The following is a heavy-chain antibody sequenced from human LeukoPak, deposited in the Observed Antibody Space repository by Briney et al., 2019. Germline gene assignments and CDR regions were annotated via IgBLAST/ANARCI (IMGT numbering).Heavy chain of an antibody. V-gene: IGHV1-8*03. CDR1: GYTFTSYD. J-gene: IGHJ4*02. CDR2: MNPNSGNT. D-gene: IGHD3-22*01. Sequence: GASVTVSCKASGYTFTSYDINWVRQATGQGGEWMGWMNPNSGNTGYAQKFQGRVTITRNTSISTAYMELSSLRSEDTAVYYCARGRYYYDSSGYCDYWGQGTLVTVSS. CDR3: ARGRYYYDSSGYCDY.